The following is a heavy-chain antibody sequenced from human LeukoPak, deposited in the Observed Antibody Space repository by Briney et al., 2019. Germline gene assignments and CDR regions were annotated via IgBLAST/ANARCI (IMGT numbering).Heavy chain of an antibody. D-gene: IGHD3-22*01. V-gene: IGHV3-53*01. CDR1: GFTVSSNY. CDR3: ARGLRSSGYYYNAY. Sequence: GGSLTLSCAASGFTVSSNYMSWVRQAPGKGLEWVSVIYSGGSTYYADSVKGRFTISRDNSKNTLYLQMNSLRAEDTAVYYCARGLRSSGYYYNAYWGQGTLVTVSS. CDR2: IYSGGST. J-gene: IGHJ4*02.